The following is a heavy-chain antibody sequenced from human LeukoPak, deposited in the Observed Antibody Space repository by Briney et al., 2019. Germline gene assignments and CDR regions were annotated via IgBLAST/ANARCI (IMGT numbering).Heavy chain of an antibody. Sequence: PGGSLRLSCAVSGFALRSYAIHWVRQAPGKGLQWVAFISYDATVKYYADSVRGRFTVSRDNSKNTLSLQMNSLRPEDTAIYYFARDFSTSYSIDYWCRGTLVTVYS. CDR1: GFALRSYA. CDR3: ARDFSTSYSIDY. J-gene: IGHJ4*02. CDR2: ISYDATVK. D-gene: IGHD2/OR15-2a*01. V-gene: IGHV3-30-3*01.